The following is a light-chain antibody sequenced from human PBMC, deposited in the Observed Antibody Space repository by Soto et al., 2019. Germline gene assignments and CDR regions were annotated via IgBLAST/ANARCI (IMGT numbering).Light chain of an antibody. CDR3: QQYNNWIT. J-gene: IGKJ5*01. V-gene: IGKV3-15*01. CDR2: GAS. CDR1: QRVSSN. Sequence: EIVTTQSPATLSVSPGERATLSCRASQRVSSNIAWDQQKPGQAPRLLICGASTRATAISARFSGSRSGTEFTLTIGSVQSEDFAVYYCQQYNNWITYGQGTRLEIK.